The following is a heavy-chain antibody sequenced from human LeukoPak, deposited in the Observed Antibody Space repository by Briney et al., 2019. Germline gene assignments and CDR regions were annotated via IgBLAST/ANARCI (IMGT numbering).Heavy chain of an antibody. J-gene: IGHJ6*02. CDR1: GGSVSGYY. V-gene: IGHV4-59*02. Sequence: SETLSLTCVVSGGSVSGYYWGWIRTPPGRGLEWSGYVYYSGSTNYNPSFKSRITISVDTSRNQFSLQLSSVTAADTAVYYCASLGYCTNGVCPYYYYGMDVWGQGTTVTVSS. CDR2: VYYSGST. CDR3: ASLGYCTNGVCPYYYYGMDV. D-gene: IGHD2-8*01.